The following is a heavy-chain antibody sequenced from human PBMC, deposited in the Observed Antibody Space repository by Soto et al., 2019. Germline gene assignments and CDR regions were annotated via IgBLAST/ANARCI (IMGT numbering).Heavy chain of an antibody. Sequence: GESLKISCKGSGYSFTSYWIGWVRQMPGKGLEWMGIIYPGDSDTRYSPSFQGQVTISADKSISTAYLQWSSLKASDTAMYYCARQLHDSSGYTRTDVWGQGTTVTVSS. CDR3: ARQLHDSSGYTRTDV. CDR1: GYSFTSYW. D-gene: IGHD3-22*01. J-gene: IGHJ6*02. CDR2: IYPGDSDT. V-gene: IGHV5-51*01.